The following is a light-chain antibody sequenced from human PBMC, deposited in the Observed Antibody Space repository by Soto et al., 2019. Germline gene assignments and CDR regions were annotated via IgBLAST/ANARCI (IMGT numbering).Light chain of an antibody. CDR2: GAS. Sequence: VLTHSLGTLSLSPGESATLSCRASQSVSNNYLAWYQQKPGQAPRLLIYGASSRATGIPDRFSGSGSGTDFTLTISRLEPEDFAVYYCQQYGSSPITFGQGTKVDI. V-gene: IGKV3-20*01. CDR1: QSVSNNY. CDR3: QQYGSSPIT. J-gene: IGKJ1*01.